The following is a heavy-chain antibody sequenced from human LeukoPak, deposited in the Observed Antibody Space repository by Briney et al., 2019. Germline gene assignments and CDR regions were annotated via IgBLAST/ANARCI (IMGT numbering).Heavy chain of an antibody. V-gene: IGHV3-23*01. CDR2: ISGSGGST. Sequence: GGSLSLSCAVSGFTFSSYAMSCVRQAPGKGLEWVSTISGSGGSTYYADSVKGRFSISRDNSKNTLYLQMNNLRAEDAAIYYCAKDVEAGSSWYGRVFDCWGQGTLVTVSS. CDR1: GFTFSSYA. J-gene: IGHJ4*02. CDR3: AKDVEAGSSWYGRVFDC. D-gene: IGHD6-13*01.